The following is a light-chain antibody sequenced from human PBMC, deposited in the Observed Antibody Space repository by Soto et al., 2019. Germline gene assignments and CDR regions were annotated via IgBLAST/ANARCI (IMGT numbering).Light chain of an antibody. Sequence: EIVIKLSPATLSVYTGERATLSCRASQSVSSSYLAWYQQKPGQAPRLLIYGASSRATGIPDRFSAWGSGTDFTLTISRVDPADFAFYYCQQYFTSPIAFGQGTLLEIK. J-gene: IGKJ5*01. CDR1: QSVSSSY. CDR2: GAS. CDR3: QQYFTSPIA. V-gene: IGKV3-20*01.